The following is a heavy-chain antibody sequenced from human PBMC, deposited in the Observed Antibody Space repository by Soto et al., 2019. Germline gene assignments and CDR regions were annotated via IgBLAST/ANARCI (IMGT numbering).Heavy chain of an antibody. CDR1: GFSLSTSGAA. J-gene: IGHJ5*02. CDR2: IYWDGDK. Sequence: QINLIESGPTLVKPTQTLTLTCTFSGFSLSTSGAAVGWVRQPPGRALEWLALIYWDGDKRYNASLGNRLTITNDTSMNQVVLTLTNVDPADTATYYCAHRATMTIFGLIIDNGIWFDPWRQGTRVIVSS. V-gene: IGHV2-5*02. CDR3: AHRATMTIFGLIIDNGIWFDP. D-gene: IGHD3-3*01.